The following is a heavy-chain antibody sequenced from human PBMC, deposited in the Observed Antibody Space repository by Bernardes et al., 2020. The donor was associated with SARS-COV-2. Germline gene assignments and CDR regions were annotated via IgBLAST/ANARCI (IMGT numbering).Heavy chain of an antibody. Sequence: SETLSLTCTVSGGSISSSSYYWGWIRQPPGKGLEWIGSIYYSGNTYYNPSLKSRVTISDTSKNQFSLKLSSVTAADTAVYYCARQGDGYSLIYLESWGQGTLVTVS. V-gene: IGHV4-39*01. CDR2: IYYSGNT. CDR3: ARQGDGYSLIYLES. D-gene: IGHD3-3*01. CDR1: GGSISSSSYY. J-gene: IGHJ4*02.